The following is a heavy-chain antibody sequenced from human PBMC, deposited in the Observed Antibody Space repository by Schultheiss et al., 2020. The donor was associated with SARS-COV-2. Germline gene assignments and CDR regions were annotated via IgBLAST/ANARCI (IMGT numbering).Heavy chain of an antibody. CDR2: IYYSGST. D-gene: IGHD6-19*01. J-gene: IGHJ4*02. CDR3: ARATARSGWAGGMGY. V-gene: IGHV4-59*01. Sequence: SQTLSLTCAVYGGSFSGYYWSWIQQPPGKGLEWIGYIYYSGSTNYNPSLKSRVTISVDTSKNQFSLKLSSVTAADTAVYYCARATARSGWAGGMGYWGQGTLVTVSS. CDR1: GGSFSGYY.